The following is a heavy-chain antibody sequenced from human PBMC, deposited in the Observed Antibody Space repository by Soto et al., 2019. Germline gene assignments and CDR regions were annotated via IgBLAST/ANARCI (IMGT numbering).Heavy chain of an antibody. D-gene: IGHD3-16*01. Sequence: SVKVSCKASGGTFITFGISWVRQAPGQGLEWMGGIIAFFGTAKYSQKFEDRITITADESTNPGYMDLRSLTSEDTAIYYCARTAPMDAGDKYYYDFWGQGALVTVSS. CDR3: ARTAPMDAGDKYYYDF. CDR1: GGTFITFG. V-gene: IGHV1-69*13. CDR2: IIAFFGTA. J-gene: IGHJ4*02.